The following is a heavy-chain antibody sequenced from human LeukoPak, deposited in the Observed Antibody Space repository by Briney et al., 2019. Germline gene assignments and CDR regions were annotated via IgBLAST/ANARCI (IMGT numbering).Heavy chain of an antibody. J-gene: IGHJ4*02. V-gene: IGHV3-66*02. D-gene: IGHD3-16*01. CDR2: IYSGDNT. CDR1: GFTVSNNY. Sequence: GGSLRLSCAASGFTVSNNYMSWVCQAPGKGLEWVSVIYSGDNTYYVESVKGRFTIYRDNSKNTLFLQMNRLRAEDTAVYYCAGRRVLDASFDYWGQGTLVTVSS. CDR3: AGRRVLDASFDY.